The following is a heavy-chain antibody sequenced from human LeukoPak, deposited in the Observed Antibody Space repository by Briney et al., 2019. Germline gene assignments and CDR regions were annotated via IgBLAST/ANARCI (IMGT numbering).Heavy chain of an antibody. V-gene: IGHV6-1*01. CDR2: TYYRSKWYN. J-gene: IGHJ4*02. CDR3: ARATDRYFDF. CDR1: GDSVSSNSGA. D-gene: IGHD1-1*01. Sequence: SQTLSLTCAISGDSVSSNSGAWNWIRQSPSRGLEWLGRTYYRSKWYNEYAESVKSRINIKPDTSRNQFSLQLSSVTPEDTAVYYCARATDRYFDFWGQGTLVTVSS.